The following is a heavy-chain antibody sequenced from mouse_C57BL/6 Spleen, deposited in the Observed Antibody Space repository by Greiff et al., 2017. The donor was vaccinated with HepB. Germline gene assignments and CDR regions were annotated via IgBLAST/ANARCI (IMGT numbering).Heavy chain of an antibody. Sequence: QVQLQQSGPELVKPGASVKISCMASGYAFSSSWMNWVKQRPGKGLEWIGRIYPGDGDTNYNGKFKGKATLTADKSSSTAYMQLSSLTSEDSAVYFCARDDGYYKYYCDYGGQGTTLTVSS. CDR3: ARDDGYYKYYCDY. D-gene: IGHD2-3*01. CDR1: GYAFSSSW. V-gene: IGHV1-82*01. J-gene: IGHJ2*01. CDR2: IYPGDGDT.